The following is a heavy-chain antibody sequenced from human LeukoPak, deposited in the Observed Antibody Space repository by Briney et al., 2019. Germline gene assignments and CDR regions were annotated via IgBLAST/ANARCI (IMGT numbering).Heavy chain of an antibody. CDR2: INPNSGGT. J-gene: IGHJ4*02. Sequence: ASVKVSCTASGYTFTGYYMHWVRQAPGQGLEWMGRINPNSGGTNYAQKFQGRVTMTRDTSISTAYMELSRLRSDDTAVYYCAREPRWLQLRSFDYWGQGTLVTVSS. D-gene: IGHD5-24*01. V-gene: IGHV1-2*06. CDR3: AREPRWLQLRSFDY. CDR1: GYTFTGYY.